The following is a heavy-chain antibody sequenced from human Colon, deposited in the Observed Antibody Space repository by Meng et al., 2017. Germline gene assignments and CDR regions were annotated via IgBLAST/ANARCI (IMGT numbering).Heavy chain of an antibody. J-gene: IGHJ4*02. V-gene: IGHV4-34*02. CDR2: VTQTEGT. Sequence: QVQLQQWGAGLLKPSETLSLTCAVYGGSFSNNYWSWIRQPPGKGLEWIGEVTQTEGTNYNPSLESRVTISVDMSKNQFSLKLSSVTAADTAVYFCARGQDHAKTGYWGQGTLVTVSS. D-gene: IGHD1-14*01. CDR3: ARGQDHAKTGY. CDR1: GGSFSNNY.